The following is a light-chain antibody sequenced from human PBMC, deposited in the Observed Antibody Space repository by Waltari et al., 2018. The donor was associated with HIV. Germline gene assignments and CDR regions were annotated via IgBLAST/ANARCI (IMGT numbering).Light chain of an antibody. CDR3: QTWGTGIVV. CDR2: LHSDGSH. CDR1: SGHSSYV. V-gene: IGLV4-69*01. Sequence: QLVLTQSPSASASLGASVKLTCTLSSGHSSYVIAWHQQQPKKGPRYLMKLHSDGSHFKGDGIPDRVSGSSSGAERYLTISSRQSEDEADYYCQTWGTGIVVFGGGTKLTVL. J-gene: IGLJ2*01.